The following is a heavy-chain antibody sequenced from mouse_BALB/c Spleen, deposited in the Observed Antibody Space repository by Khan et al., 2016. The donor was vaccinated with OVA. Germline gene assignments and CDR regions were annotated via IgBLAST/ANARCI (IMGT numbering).Heavy chain of an antibody. CDR1: GYAFSNYW. J-gene: IGHJ3*01. D-gene: IGHD3-3*01. CDR2: IYPGDGNT. CDR3: ARSGDDCFAY. V-gene: IGHV1-80*01. Sequence: VQLQESGAELVRPGSSMKISCKASGYAFSNYWMNWVKLGPGQGLEWIGQIYPGDGNTNYNEKFKDTATLTADKSSSTAYMQLSSLTSEDSAVYFCARSGDDCFAYWGQGTLVTVSA.